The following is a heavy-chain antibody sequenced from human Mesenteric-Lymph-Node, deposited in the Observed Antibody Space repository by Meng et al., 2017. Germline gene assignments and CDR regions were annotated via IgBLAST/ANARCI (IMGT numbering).Heavy chain of an antibody. CDR2: IYYTGST. V-gene: IGHV4-31*03. CDR1: VGRVSSGAYY. J-gene: IGHJ4*02. CDR3: ATWIQLGAFDY. D-gene: IGHD1-1*01. Sequence: QVQLQESGPGLVKPSQTLSLTCTVSVGRVSSGAYYWTWIRQHPGKGLEWNGYIYYTGSTYYNPSLKSRVTISGDTSKNQFSLKLSSVTAADTAVYYCATWIQLGAFDYWGQGTLVTVSS.